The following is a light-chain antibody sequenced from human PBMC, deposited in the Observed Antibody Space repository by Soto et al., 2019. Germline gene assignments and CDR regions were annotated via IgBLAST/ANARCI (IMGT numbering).Light chain of an antibody. CDR1: QRISTN. V-gene: IGKV3-15*01. CDR2: GAS. Sequence: EIVMTQSPATLSVSPGERASLSCRASQRISTNLAWYQQKPGQAPRLLIYGASTRATGIPARFSGSGSGTEFTLTISSPQSEDFAVYYCQQYDKWPLTFGPGTKVD. J-gene: IGKJ3*01. CDR3: QQYDKWPLT.